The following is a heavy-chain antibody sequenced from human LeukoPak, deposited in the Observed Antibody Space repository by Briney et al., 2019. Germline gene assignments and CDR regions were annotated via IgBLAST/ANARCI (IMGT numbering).Heavy chain of an antibody. CDR3: ARRGVQVSFDA. J-gene: IGHJ4*02. V-gene: IGHV3-74*01. D-gene: IGHD1-1*01. Sequence: GSLRLSCAASGFTFDDYAMHWVRQAPGKGLVWISRINIDGSSTTYADSVKGRFTISRDNANNTLYLQMNSLRAEDTAVYYCARRGVQVSFDAWGQGTLVTVSS. CDR1: GFTFDDYA. CDR2: INIDGSST.